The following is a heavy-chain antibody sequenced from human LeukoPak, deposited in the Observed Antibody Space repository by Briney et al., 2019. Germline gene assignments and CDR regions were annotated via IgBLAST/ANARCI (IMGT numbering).Heavy chain of an antibody. Sequence: RPSETLSLTCAVYGGSFSGYYWSWLRQPPGKGLEWIGEINHSGSTNYNPSLKSRVTISVDTSKNQFSLKLSSVTAADTAVYYCARGRELFRENYYYGSGRRYYFDYWGQGTLVTVSS. CDR1: GGSFSGYY. CDR3: ARGRELFRENYYYGSGRRYYFDY. V-gene: IGHV4-34*01. J-gene: IGHJ4*02. D-gene: IGHD3-10*01. CDR2: INHSGST.